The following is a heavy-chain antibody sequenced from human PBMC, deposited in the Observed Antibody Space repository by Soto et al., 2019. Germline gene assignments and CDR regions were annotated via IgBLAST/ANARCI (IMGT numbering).Heavy chain of an antibody. D-gene: IGHD2-15*01. CDR2: TSYDGRNK. Sequence: QVQLVESGGDVVQPGGSLRLSCAGSGFTFTNYGMHWVRQAPGKGLEWVALTSYDGRNKYYADSVKGRFTISRDNSKNTLHLQMTSLRAEARAAYYCPKLSTPPWCGGGSCYLGGWCYCAQGTLVTVAS. J-gene: IGHJ4*02. CDR1: GFTFTNYG. V-gene: IGHV3-30*18. CDR3: PKLSTPPWCGGGSCYLGGWCY.